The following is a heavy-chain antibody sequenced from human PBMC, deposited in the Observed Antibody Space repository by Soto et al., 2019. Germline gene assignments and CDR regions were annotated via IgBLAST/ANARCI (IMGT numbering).Heavy chain of an antibody. J-gene: IGHJ6*02. D-gene: IGHD3-22*01. CDR2: IIPIFGTA. V-gene: IGHV1-69*13. CDR3: ARDLKRYYDSSGYGYYYYGMDV. Sequence: GASVKVSCKASGGTFSSYAISCVRQAPGQGLEWMGGIIPIFGTANYAQKFQGRVTITADESTSTAYMELSSLRSEDTAVYYCARDLKRYYDSSGYGYYYYGMDVWGQGTTVTVSS. CDR1: GGTFSSYA.